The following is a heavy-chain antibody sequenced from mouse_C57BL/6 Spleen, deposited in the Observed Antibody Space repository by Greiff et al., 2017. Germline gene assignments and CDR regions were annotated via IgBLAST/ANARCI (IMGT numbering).Heavy chain of an antibody. V-gene: IGHV1-54*01. CDR3: ARCYYSNYDYSMDY. CDR2: INPGSGGT. J-gene: IGHJ4*01. Sequence: QVQLKESGAELVRPGTSVKVSCKASGYAFTNYLIEWVKQRPGQGLEWIGVINPGSGGTNYNEKFKGKATLTADKSSSTAYMQLSSLTSEDSAVYFCARCYYSNYDYSMDYWGQGTSVTVSS. D-gene: IGHD2-5*01. CDR1: GYAFTNYL.